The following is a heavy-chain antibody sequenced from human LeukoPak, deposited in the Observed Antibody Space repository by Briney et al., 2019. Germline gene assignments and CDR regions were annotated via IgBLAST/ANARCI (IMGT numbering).Heavy chain of an antibody. J-gene: IGHJ4*02. CDR3: ARGSRGSPPSSYDY. D-gene: IGHD6-6*01. CDR1: GYTLTDYY. CDR2: INPNSGGT. Sequence: ASVKVSCKASGYTLTDYYMHWVRQAPGQGLEWMGRINPNSGGTNYAQKFQGTVTMTRDTSISTVYMELSRLRSDDTAVYYCARGSRGSPPSSYDYWGQGTLVTVSS. V-gene: IGHV1-2*06.